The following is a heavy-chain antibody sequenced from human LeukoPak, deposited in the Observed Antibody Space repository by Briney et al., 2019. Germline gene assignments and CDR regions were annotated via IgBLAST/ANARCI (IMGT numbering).Heavy chain of an antibody. D-gene: IGHD3-10*02. CDR1: GFTFSSYS. Sequence: GGSLRLSCAASGFTFSSYSMNWVRQAPGKGLEWVSTITVSGDGTFYADSVKGRFTFSRDNSKNTLYLQMSSLRAEDTATYYCAKGDQPLMYGGAFDFWGQGTLVTVSS. V-gene: IGHV3-23*01. CDR3: AKGDQPLMYGGAFDF. CDR2: ITVSGDGT. J-gene: IGHJ4*02.